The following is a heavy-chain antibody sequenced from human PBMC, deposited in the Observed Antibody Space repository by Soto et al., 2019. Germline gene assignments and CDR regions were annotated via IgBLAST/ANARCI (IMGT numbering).Heavy chain of an antibody. CDR3: AREGSSWCRVATYGMDV. V-gene: IGHV3-33*01. CDR2: RWYDGSNK. J-gene: IGHJ6*02. CDR1: GFTFSSYG. D-gene: IGHD6-13*01. Sequence: QVQLVESGGGVVQPGRSLRLSCAASGFTFSSYGMHWVRQAPGKGLEWVAVRWYDGSNKYYADSVKGRFTISRDNSKNPRDRQMDTLSAEDTAGYYCAREGSSWCRVATYGMDVWGQEATVTVSS.